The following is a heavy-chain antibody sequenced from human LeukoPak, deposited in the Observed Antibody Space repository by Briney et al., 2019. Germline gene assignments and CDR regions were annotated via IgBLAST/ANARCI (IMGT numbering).Heavy chain of an antibody. CDR1: GFTVSSNY. CDR2: IYSTGST. CDR3: ARGSSSAFELDY. J-gene: IGHJ4*02. Sequence: GGSLSPSRAASGFTVSSNYVSWVRQPPGKGLEWVSVIYSTGSTHYAASVQCRFAISRDNSKSTLYLQMNSQRGEDTAVYYCARGSSSAFELDYWGQ. D-gene: IGHD6-19*01. V-gene: IGHV3-53*01.